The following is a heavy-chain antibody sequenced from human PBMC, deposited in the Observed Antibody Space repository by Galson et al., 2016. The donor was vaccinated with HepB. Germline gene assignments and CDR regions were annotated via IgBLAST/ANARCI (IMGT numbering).Heavy chain of an antibody. CDR1: GFTFSSYA. D-gene: IGHD5-12*01. J-gene: IGHJ4*02. CDR2: ISGSGYST. CDR3: AKAEGLSASGYWLADS. Sequence: SLRLFCAAPGFTFSSYAMSWVRQAPGKGLEWVSGISGSGYSTFYADSVQGRFTISRDNSKSTLYLQMNSLRAEDTAVYYCAKAEGLSASGYWLADSWGQGTLVTVSS. V-gene: IGHV3-23*01.